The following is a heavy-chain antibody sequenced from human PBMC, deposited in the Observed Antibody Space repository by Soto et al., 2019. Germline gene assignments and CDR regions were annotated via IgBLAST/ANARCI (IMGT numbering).Heavy chain of an antibody. J-gene: IGHJ4*02. CDR2: INTFNGNT. CDR3: ARGFIPENY. D-gene: IGHD2-2*01. CDR1: GYTFSDYG. V-gene: IGHV1-18*01. Sequence: ASVKVSCKTSGYTFSDYGVSWVRQAPGQGLQWMGWINTFNGNTKYEQEFQGRVILSFDASTGTVFLELTSLKFDDAAVYYCARGFIPENYWGQGTRVTVSS.